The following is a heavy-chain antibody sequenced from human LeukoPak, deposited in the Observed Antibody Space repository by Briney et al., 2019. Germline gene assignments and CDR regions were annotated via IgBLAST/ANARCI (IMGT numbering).Heavy chain of an antibody. Sequence: PGRSLRLSCAASGFTFSSYGMHWVRQAPGKGLEWVAVISYDGSNKYYADSVKGRFTISRDNSKNTLYLQMSSLRAEDTAVYYCAKGQVVVVEPDAFDIWGQGTMVTVSS. CDR2: ISYDGSNK. J-gene: IGHJ3*02. V-gene: IGHV3-30*18. D-gene: IGHD2-15*01. CDR1: GFTFSSYG. CDR3: AKGQVVVVEPDAFDI.